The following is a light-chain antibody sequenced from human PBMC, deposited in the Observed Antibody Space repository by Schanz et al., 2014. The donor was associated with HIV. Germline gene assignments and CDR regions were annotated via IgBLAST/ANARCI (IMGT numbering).Light chain of an antibody. CDR1: QDIRSE. CDR3: QQLNSYPLN. Sequence: DIQMTQSPSSLSASLGDRVTITCRASQDIRSELTWYQQKPGTAPKRLVYGASTLQSGVPSRFSGSGSGTEFTLTISSLQPEDSATYYCQQLNSYPLNFGGGTKVEIK. CDR2: GAS. V-gene: IGKV1-17*01. J-gene: IGKJ4*01.